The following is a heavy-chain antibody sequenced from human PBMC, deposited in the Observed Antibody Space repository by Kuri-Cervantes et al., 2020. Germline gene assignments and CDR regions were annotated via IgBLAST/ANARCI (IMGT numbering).Heavy chain of an antibody. CDR3: ARGKGYYVRYYYYYMDV. J-gene: IGHJ6*03. V-gene: IGHV4-38-2*01. D-gene: IGHD3-22*01. Sequence: SETLSLTCAVSGYSISSGYYWGWIRQPPGKGLEWIGSIYHSGSTYYNPSLKSRVTISVDTSKNQFSLKLSSVTAADTAVYYCARGKGYYVRYYYYYMDVWGKGTTVTVSS. CDR1: GYSISSGYY. CDR2: IYHSGST.